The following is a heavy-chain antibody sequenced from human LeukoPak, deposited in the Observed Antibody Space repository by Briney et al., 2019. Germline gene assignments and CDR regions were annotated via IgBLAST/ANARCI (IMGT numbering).Heavy chain of an antibody. CDR2: INWNGGST. J-gene: IGHJ4*02. D-gene: IGHD5-18*01. Sequence: GGSLRLSCAASGFTFSSYSMNWVRQAPGKGLEWVSGINWNGGSTFYADSVKGRFTISRDNAKNALYLQMNSLTAEDTALYHCARDRSYGSFDFWGQGTLVTVSS. CDR3: ARDRSYGSFDF. V-gene: IGHV3-20*01. CDR1: GFTFSSYS.